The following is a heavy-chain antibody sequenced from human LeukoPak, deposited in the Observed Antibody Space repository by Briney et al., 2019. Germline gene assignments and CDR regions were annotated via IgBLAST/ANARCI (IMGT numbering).Heavy chain of an antibody. D-gene: IGHD6-13*01. CDR3: ARDHIAAASN. CDR1: GATFSSYA. J-gene: IGHJ4*02. CDR2: INPNSGGT. Sequence: ASVKVSCKASGATFSSYAINWVRQAPGQGLEWMGWINPNSGGTNYAQKFQGRVTMTRDTSISTAYMELSSLRSEDTAVCYCARDHIAAASNWGQGTLVTVSS. V-gene: IGHV1-2*02.